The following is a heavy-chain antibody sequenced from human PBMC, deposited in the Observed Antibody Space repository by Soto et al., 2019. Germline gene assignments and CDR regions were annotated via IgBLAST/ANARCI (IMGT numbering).Heavy chain of an antibody. V-gene: IGHV1-18*04. Sequence: QVQLVQSGAEVKKPGASVRVSCEASGYNFTSYGISWVRQAPGQGLEWMGWISVYSGSTNYAQKLQGRVTMTTDRSTRAVYMELRSLRSDDTAVYYCARDSWGLAVPDYHYYAMDVWGQGTTVTVS. J-gene: IGHJ6*02. CDR2: ISVYSGST. CDR3: ARDSWGLAVPDYHYYAMDV. D-gene: IGHD6-19*01. CDR1: GYNFTSYG.